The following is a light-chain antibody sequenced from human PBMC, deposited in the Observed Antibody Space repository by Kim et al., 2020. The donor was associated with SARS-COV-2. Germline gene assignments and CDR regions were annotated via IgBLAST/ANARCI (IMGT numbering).Light chain of an antibody. CDR2: GAS. J-gene: IGKJ4*01. CDR1: QGITNS. Sequence: ASVGDRVTITCRASQGITNSLAWYQQQPGRAPNLLIYGASILQSGVPSRFSGSGSGTEFTLTISSLRPEDFATYYCQQLNVFPLTFGGGTKVDIK. V-gene: IGKV1-9*01. CDR3: QQLNVFPLT.